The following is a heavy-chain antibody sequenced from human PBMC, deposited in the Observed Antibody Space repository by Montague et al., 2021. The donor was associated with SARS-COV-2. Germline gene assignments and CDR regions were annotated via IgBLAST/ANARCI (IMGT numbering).Heavy chain of an antibody. V-gene: IGHV4-39*01. J-gene: IGHJ6*02. D-gene: IGHD4-11*01. Sequence: SETLSLTCTVSGGSISSSSYYWGWIRQPPGKGLEWIGSIYYSGSTYYNPSLKSRVTISVDPSKNQFSLKLSSVTAADTAVYYCASHASYDYSKDLYYYYYYGMDVGGQGTTVTVSS. CDR3: ASHASYDYSKDLYYYYYYGMDV. CDR1: GGSISSSSYY. CDR2: IYYSGST.